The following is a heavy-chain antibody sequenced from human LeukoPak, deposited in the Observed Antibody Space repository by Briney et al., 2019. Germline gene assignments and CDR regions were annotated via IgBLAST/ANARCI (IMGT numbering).Heavy chain of an antibody. D-gene: IGHD3-10*02. CDR2: ISSSGSTI. CDR3: AELGITMIGGV. CDR1: GFTFSSYE. Sequence: GGSLRLSCAASGFTFSSYEMNWVRQAPGKGLEWVSYISSSGSTIYYADSVKGRFTISRDNAKNSLYLQMNSLRAEDTSVYYCAELGITMIGGVWGKGTTVTISS. J-gene: IGHJ6*04. V-gene: IGHV3-48*03.